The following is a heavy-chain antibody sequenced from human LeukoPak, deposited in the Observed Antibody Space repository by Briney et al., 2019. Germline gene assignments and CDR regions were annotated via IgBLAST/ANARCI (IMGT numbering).Heavy chain of an antibody. CDR1: GFTFSSYG. CDR2: IWYDGSYK. CDR3: ARDGDTTVSKERYFAY. Sequence: GRSLRLSCAASGFTFSSYGMHWVRQAPGKGLEWVAVIWYDGSYKYYADSVKGRFPISRDNSKNTLYLQVNSLRAEDTAVYYCARDGDTTVSKERYFAYWGQGTLVTVSS. D-gene: IGHD4-17*01. J-gene: IGHJ4*02. V-gene: IGHV3-33*01.